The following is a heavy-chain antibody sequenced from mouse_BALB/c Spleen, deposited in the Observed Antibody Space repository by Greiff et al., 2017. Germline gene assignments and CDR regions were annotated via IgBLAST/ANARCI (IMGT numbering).Heavy chain of an antibody. CDR1: GFSLTSYG. CDR3: ARRGRYDYDGGASYWYFDV. J-gene: IGHJ1*01. CDR2: IWAGGST. D-gene: IGHD2-4*01. V-gene: IGHV2-9*02. Sequence: VQLVESGPGLVAPSQSLSITCTVSGFSLTSYGVHWVRQPPGKGLEWLGVIWAGGSTNYNSALMSRLSISKDNSKSQVFLKMNSLQTADTAMYYCARRGRYDYDGGASYWYFDVWGAGTTVTVSS.